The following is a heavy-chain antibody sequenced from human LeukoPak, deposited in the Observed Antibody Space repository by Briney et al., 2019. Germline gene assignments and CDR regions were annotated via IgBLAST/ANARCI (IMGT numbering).Heavy chain of an antibody. D-gene: IGHD3-22*01. CDR1: GFTFTSSA. V-gene: IGHV1-58*01. Sequence: SVKVSCKASGFTFTSSAVQWVRQARGQRLDWIGWIVVGSGNTNYAQKFQERVTITRDMSTSTACMELSSLRSEDTAVYYCAASPDYYDSSGYSYYFDYWGQGTLVTVSS. J-gene: IGHJ4*02. CDR3: AASPDYYDSSGYSYYFDY. CDR2: IVVGSGNT.